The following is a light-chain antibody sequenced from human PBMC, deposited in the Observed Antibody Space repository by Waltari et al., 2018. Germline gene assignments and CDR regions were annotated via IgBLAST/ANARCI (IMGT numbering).Light chain of an antibody. CDR1: QSISSW. V-gene: IGKV1-5*03. CDR2: MAS. CDR3: QQYDSYPHT. J-gene: IGKJ2*01. Sequence: DIQMTQSPSTLSASVGDRVTITCRASQSISSWFAWYQQKPGKAPKLLIYMASSLESGVPSRCTGSGSGTEFTLTISSLQPDDFTTYYCQQYDSYPHTFGQGTKLEIK.